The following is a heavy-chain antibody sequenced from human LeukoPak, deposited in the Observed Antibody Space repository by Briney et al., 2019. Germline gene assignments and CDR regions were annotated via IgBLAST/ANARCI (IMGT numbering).Heavy chain of an antibody. J-gene: IGHJ4*02. CDR2: MSPNSGNT. CDR3: ARGYGAYFDY. D-gene: IGHD4/OR15-4a*01. CDR1: GYSFTSYD. Sequence: GASVKVSCKASGYSFTSYDINWVRQATGQGPEWMGWMSPNSGNTGYAQKFQGRVTMTRNTSINTAHMELSSLTSEDTAVYYCARGYGAYFDYWGQGTLVTVSS. V-gene: IGHV1-8*01.